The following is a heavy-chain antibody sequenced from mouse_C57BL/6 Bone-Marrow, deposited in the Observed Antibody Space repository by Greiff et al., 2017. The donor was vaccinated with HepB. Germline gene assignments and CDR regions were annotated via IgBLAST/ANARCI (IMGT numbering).Heavy chain of an antibody. D-gene: IGHD2-5*01. CDR2: INPSSGYT. CDR3: APHSSNYRGY. V-gene: IGHV1-7*01. J-gene: IGHJ2*01. Sequence: VQVVESGAELAKPGASVKLSCKASGYTFTSYWMHWVKQRPGQGLEWIGYINPSSGYTKYNQKFKDKATLTADKSSSTAYMQLSSLTYEDSAVYYCAPHSSNYRGYWGQGTTLTVSS. CDR1: GYTFTSYW.